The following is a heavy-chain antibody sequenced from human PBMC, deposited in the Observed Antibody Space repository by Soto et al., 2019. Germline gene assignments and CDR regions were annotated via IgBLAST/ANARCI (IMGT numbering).Heavy chain of an antibody. CDR3: APDVLWFGSSGYYPYYFDY. J-gene: IGHJ4*02. V-gene: IGHV3-23*01. CDR2: ISGSGGST. Sequence: EVQLLESGGGLVQPGGSLRLSCAASGFTFSSYAMSWVRQAPGKGLEWVSAISGSGGSTYYADSVKGRFTISRDNSKNTLYLQMNSLRAEDTAVYYCAPDVLWFGSSGYYPYYFDYWGQGTLVTVSS. D-gene: IGHD3-22*01. CDR1: GFTFSSYA.